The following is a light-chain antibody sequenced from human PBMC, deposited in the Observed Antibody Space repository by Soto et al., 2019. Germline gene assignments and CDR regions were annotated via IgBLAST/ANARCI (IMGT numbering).Light chain of an antibody. CDR3: QQYNSYLYT. V-gene: IGKV1-5*03. Sequence: DLQMTQSPSTLSASVGDRVIITCRASQSVSSWLAWYQQKPGKAPKLLIYKASNLESGVPSRFSGSGSGTEFTLTISGLQPDDFATYYCQQYNSYLYTFGQGTKLEIK. CDR2: KAS. J-gene: IGKJ2*01. CDR1: QSVSSW.